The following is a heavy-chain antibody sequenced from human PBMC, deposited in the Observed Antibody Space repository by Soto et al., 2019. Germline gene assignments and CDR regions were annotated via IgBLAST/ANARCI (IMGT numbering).Heavy chain of an antibody. V-gene: IGHV1-8*01. CDR1: GYTFTSYD. Sequence: QVQLVQSGAEVKKPGASVKVSCKASGYTFTSYDINWVRQATGQGLEWMGWMNPNSGNTGYAQKIQGRVTMTRNTSISTAYMELSSLRSEDTAVYYCARGRCSGGSCYDALDYWGQGTLVTVSS. CDR3: ARGRCSGGSCYDALDY. J-gene: IGHJ4*02. CDR2: MNPNSGNT. D-gene: IGHD2-15*01.